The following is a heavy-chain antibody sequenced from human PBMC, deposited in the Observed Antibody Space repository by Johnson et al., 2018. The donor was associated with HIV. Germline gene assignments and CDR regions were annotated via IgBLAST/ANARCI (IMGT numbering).Heavy chain of an antibody. D-gene: IGHD3-22*01. Sequence: QVQLVESGGRVVQPGRSLRLSCAASGFTLSKHAMHWVRQAPGKGLEWAAVISYDGSNKYYADSVTGRFTISRDNAKNSLYLQMNSLRAEETAVYYCAKVYYDSSGYGAFDIWGQGTMVAVSS. V-gene: IGHV3-30*19. J-gene: IGHJ3*02. CDR2: ISYDGSNK. CDR1: GFTLSKHA. CDR3: AKVYYDSSGYGAFDI.